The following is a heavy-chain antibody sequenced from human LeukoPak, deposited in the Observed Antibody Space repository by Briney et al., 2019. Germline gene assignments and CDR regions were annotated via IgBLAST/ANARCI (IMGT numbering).Heavy chain of an antibody. D-gene: IGHD1-7*01. J-gene: IGHJ3*02. CDR2: IRSKAYGGTT. Sequence: GGSLRLSCAASGFTFSSYWMSWVRQAPGKGLEWVGSIRSKAYGGTTEYAASVKGRFTISRDDSKSIAYLQMNSLKTEDTAVYYCTRDMMHDNWNSDAFDIWGQGTMVTVSS. CDR1: GFTFSSYW. CDR3: TRDMMHDNWNSDAFDI. V-gene: IGHV3-49*04.